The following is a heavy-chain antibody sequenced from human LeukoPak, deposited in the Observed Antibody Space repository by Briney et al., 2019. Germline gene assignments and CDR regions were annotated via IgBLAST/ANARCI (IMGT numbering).Heavy chain of an antibody. CDR3: TRDVRLRHKYYYMDV. D-gene: IGHD4-17*01. J-gene: IGHJ6*03. CDR2: ISPVGSTI. Sequence: KPGRSLRLSCTTSGFIFRDYYMIWIRQAPGRGLECISYISPVGSTIYYADSVKGRFTISRDNAKNSLYLQMSSMRAEDTAVYYCTRDVRLRHKYYYMDVWGKGTTVTVSS. V-gene: IGHV3-11*04. CDR1: GFIFRDYY.